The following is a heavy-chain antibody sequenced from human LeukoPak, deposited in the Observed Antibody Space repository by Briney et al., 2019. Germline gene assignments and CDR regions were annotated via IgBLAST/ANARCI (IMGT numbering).Heavy chain of an antibody. D-gene: IGHD3-16*01. J-gene: IGHJ4*02. CDR1: GFTFSSYT. V-gene: IGHV3-21*04. CDR3: AKETGVVGVPVFDY. Sequence: PGGSLRLSCTGSGFTFSSYTIHWVRQAPGKGLEWVSSISSGGTFVYYADSVTGRFTISRDNAGKFLYLQMDSLRVEDTAVYYCAKETGVVGVPVFDYWGQGALVTVSS. CDR2: ISSGGTFV.